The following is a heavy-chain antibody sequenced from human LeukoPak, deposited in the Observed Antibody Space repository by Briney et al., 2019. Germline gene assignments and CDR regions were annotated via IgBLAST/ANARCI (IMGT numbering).Heavy chain of an antibody. Sequence: SVKVSCKASGYTFTGYYMHWVRQAPGQGLEWMGGIIPILGTANYAQKFQGRVTITTDESTSTAYMELSSLRSEDAAVYYCARERGVGVAKEKKQPNEYYFDYWGQGTLVTVSS. CDR3: ARERGVGVAKEKKQPNEYYFDY. CDR2: IIPILGTA. J-gene: IGHJ4*02. D-gene: IGHD3-3*01. V-gene: IGHV1-69*16. CDR1: GYTFTGYY.